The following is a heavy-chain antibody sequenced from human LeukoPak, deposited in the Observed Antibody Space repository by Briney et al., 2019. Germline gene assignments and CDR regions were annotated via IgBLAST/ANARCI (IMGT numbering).Heavy chain of an antibody. CDR3: ARDPTDYYDSSGQPDY. CDR2: ISYDGSNK. Sequence: GGPLRLSCAASGFTFSSYAMHWVRQAPGKGLEWVAVISYDGSNKYYADSVKGRSTISRDNSKNTLYLQMNSLRAEDTAVYYCARDPTDYYDSSGQPDYWGQGTLVTVSS. V-gene: IGHV3-30-3*01. J-gene: IGHJ4*02. CDR1: GFTFSSYA. D-gene: IGHD3-22*01.